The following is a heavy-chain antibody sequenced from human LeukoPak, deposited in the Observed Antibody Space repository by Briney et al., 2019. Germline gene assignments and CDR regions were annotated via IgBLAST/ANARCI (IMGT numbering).Heavy chain of an antibody. V-gene: IGHV4-39*01. D-gene: IGHD3-3*01. J-gene: IGHJ5*02. Sequence: PSETLSLTCTVSGGSISSSSYYWGWIRQPPGKGLEWIGSIYYSGSTYYNPSLKSRVTISVDTSKNQFSLKLSSVTAADTAVYYRARHMSNYDFWSGYYAYNWFDPWGQGTLVTVSS. CDR2: IYYSGST. CDR3: ARHMSNYDFWSGYYAYNWFDP. CDR1: GGSISSSSYY.